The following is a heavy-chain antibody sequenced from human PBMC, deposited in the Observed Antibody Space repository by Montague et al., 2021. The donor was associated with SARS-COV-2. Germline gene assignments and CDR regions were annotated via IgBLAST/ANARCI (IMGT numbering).Heavy chain of an antibody. CDR2: IWSDGGSQ. CDR3: ARENKRDYYYASGTYYNSPYYYYYGLDV. Sequence: SLRLSCAASGFTSSSYGMHWVRQAPGKGLEWVAVIWSDGGSQYFADSVKGRFTISRDNSKSTLYLQVNSLRVEDTAVYYCARENKRDYYYASGTYYNSPYYYYYGLDVWGQGTTVTVSS. D-gene: IGHD3-10*01. CDR1: GFTSSSYG. J-gene: IGHJ6*02. V-gene: IGHV3-33*08.